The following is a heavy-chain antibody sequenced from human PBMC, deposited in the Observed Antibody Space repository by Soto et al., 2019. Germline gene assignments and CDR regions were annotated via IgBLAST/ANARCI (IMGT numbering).Heavy chain of an antibody. D-gene: IGHD1-7*01. CDR3: AKVSSISVTTRHFDY. J-gene: IGHJ4*02. Sequence: EVQLLESGGGLVQPGGSLRLSCAASGFTFSSYAMSWVRQAPGKGLEWVSAISGSGGSTYYADSVKGRFTISRDNSKNTRDLQMNSLKPEDTAVYYCAKVSSISVTTRHFDYWGQGTLVTVSS. V-gene: IGHV3-23*01. CDR1: GFTFSSYA. CDR2: ISGSGGST.